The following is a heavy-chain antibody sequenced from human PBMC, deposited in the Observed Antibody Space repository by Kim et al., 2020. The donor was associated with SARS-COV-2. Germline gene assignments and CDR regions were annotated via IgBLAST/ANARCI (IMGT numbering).Heavy chain of an antibody. CDR2: IRSKANSYAT. J-gene: IGHJ6*02. D-gene: IGHD3-16*01. V-gene: IGHV3-73*01. Sequence: GGSLRLSCAASGFTFSGSAMHWVRQASGKGLEWVGRIRSKANSYATAYAASVKGRFTISRDDSKNTAYLQMNSLKTEDTAVYYCTRRGGQGDYYYGMDVWGQGTTVTVSS. CDR1: GFTFSGSA. CDR3: TRRGGQGDYYYGMDV.